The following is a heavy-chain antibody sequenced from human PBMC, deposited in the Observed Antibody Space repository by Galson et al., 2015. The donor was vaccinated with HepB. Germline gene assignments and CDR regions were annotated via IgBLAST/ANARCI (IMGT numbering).Heavy chain of an antibody. V-gene: IGHV1-69*13. CDR1: GGTFSSYA. Sequence: VKVSCKASGGTFSSYAISWVRQAPGQGLEWMGGIIPIFGTANYAQKFQGRVTITADESTSTAYMELSSLRSEDTAVYYCASTSGYCSSTSCYTFARGYYYYYMDVWVKGTTVTVSS. CDR3: ASTSGYCSSTSCYTFARGYYYYYMDV. J-gene: IGHJ6*03. D-gene: IGHD2-2*02. CDR2: IIPIFGTA.